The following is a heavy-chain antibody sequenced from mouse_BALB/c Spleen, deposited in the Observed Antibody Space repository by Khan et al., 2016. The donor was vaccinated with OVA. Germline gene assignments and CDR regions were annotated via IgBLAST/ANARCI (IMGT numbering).Heavy chain of an antibody. D-gene: IGHD2-12*01. V-gene: IGHV1-77*01. CDR2: IYPGSGRT. CDR3: ARSDDGAWFAY. J-gene: IGHJ3*01. CDR1: GYTFTDYV. Sequence: QVQLQQPGPELVKPGASVKMSCKASGYTFTDYVITWVNQRTGQGLEWIGEIYPGSGRTYYNERFKDKATLTADKSSNTAYMQLSSLTSEDSAVYFCARSDDGAWFAYWGQGTLVTVSA.